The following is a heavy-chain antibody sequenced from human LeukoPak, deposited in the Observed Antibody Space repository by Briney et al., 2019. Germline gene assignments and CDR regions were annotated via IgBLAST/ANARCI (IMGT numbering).Heavy chain of an antibody. J-gene: IGHJ3*02. V-gene: IGHV4-4*07. Sequence: PSETLSLTCAVSGDSIDTYYLSWIRQPAGKGLEWIGRIYTRGTIIYNPSLKTRVTISVDTSKNQFSLILNSVTAADNAVYYCARDLALLAFDIWGQGTMVTVSS. CDR2: IYTRGTI. D-gene: IGHD1-26*01. CDR3: ARDLALLAFDI. CDR1: GDSIDTYY.